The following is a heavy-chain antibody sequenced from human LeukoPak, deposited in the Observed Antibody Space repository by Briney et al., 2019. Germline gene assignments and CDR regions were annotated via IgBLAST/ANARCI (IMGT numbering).Heavy chain of an antibody. Sequence: PGGSLRLSCAASGFTFSDYYMSWIRQAPGKGLEWVSYISSSGSTIYYADSVKGRFTISRDNAKNSLYLQMNSLRAEDTAVYYCAKDSSHSSDYYYYMDVWGKGTTVTVSS. V-gene: IGHV3-11*04. CDR1: GFTFSDYY. CDR3: AKDSSHSSDYYYYMDV. D-gene: IGHD6-25*01. CDR2: ISSSGSTI. J-gene: IGHJ6*03.